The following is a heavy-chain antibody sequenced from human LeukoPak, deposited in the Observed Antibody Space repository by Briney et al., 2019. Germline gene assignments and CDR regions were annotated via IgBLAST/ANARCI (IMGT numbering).Heavy chain of an antibody. CDR1: GYTFTTYA. CDR2: INPKSGDT. V-gene: IGHV1-2*02. J-gene: IGHJ5*02. D-gene: IGHD1-26*01. CDR3: ARDGYSGRFDP. Sequence: ASVKVSCKASGYTFTTYAMNWVRQAPGQGLEWMGWINPKSGDTKYAQKFQGRVTMTRDTSISTAYMELSWLGSDDTAVYYCARDGYSGRFDPWGQGALVTVSS.